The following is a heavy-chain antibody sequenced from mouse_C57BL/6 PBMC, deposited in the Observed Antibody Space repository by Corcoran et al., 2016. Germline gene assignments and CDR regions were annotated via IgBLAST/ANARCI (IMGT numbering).Heavy chain of an antibody. D-gene: IGHD2-4*01. Sequence: EVQLQQSGPVLVKPGASVKMSCKASGYTFTDYYMNWVKQSHGKSLEWIGVINPYNGGTSYNQKFKGKATLTVDKSSSTAYMELNSLTSEDSAVYYCARSDYDYDPCDYWGQGTTLTVSS. CDR2: INPYNGGT. CDR3: ARSDYDYDPCDY. V-gene: IGHV1-19*01. CDR1: GYTFTDYY. J-gene: IGHJ2*01.